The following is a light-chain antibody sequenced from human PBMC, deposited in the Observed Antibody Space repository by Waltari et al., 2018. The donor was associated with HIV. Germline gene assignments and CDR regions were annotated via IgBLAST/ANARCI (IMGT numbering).Light chain of an antibody. Sequence: QPVLTSQHSLSASPGASVSLTRTFRSGINVCIYRLYWYQQKSGSPHHSPLTYKSDSDKRQASGVPSRFSGAKDFSANAGILLISGLQSEDEADYYCVIWHNSVWVFGGVTKLTVL. CDR2: YKSDSDK. CDR1: SGINVCIYR. J-gene: IGLJ3*02. CDR3: VIWHNSVWV. V-gene: IGLV5-45*01.